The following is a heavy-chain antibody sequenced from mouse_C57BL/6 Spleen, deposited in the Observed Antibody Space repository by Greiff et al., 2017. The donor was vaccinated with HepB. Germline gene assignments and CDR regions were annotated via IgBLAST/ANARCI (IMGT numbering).Heavy chain of an antibody. V-gene: IGHV1-22*01. CDR1: GYTFTDYN. J-gene: IGHJ1*03. Sequence: EVQLQQSGPELVKPGASVKMSCKASGYTFTDYNMHWVKQSHGKRLEWIGYINPNNGGTSYNQKFKGKATLTVNKSSSTAYMELRSLTSEDSAVYYCAREGYYGSSYWYCDVWGTGTTVTVSS. CDR3: AREGYYGSSYWYCDV. D-gene: IGHD1-1*01. CDR2: INPNNGGT.